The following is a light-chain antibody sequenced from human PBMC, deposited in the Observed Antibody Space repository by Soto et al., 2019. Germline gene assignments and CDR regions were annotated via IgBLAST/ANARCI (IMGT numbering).Light chain of an antibody. CDR1: GSDIGSYNY. V-gene: IGLV2-14*03. J-gene: IGLJ1*01. CDR2: DVT. Sequence: QSVLTQPASVSGSPGQSITISCTGTGSDIGSYNYVSWYQHHPGKVPKFIIYDVTNRPSGVSDRFSGSKSGNTASLTISGFQAEDEADYYCNSYTSASTYVFGTGTKVTVL. CDR3: NSYTSASTYV.